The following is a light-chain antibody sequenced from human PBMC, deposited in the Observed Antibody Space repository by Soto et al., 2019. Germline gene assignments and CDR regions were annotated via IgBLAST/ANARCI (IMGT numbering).Light chain of an antibody. V-gene: IGKV3-20*01. Sequence: EIVLTQAPATLSSSPGVRAPLACRASQSVSSSYLAWYQQKPGQAPRLLIYGASNRATGIPDRFSGSGSGTDFTLTISRLEPEDFAVYYCQQYGSSGTFGQGTKVDIK. CDR3: QQYGSSGT. CDR2: GAS. CDR1: QSVSSSY. J-gene: IGKJ1*01.